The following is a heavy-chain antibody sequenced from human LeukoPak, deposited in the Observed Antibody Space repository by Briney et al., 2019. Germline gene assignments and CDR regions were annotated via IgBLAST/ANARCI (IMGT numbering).Heavy chain of an antibody. CDR3: ARVDSSSWYGGNYFDY. CDR2: IYTSGST. J-gene: IGHJ4*02. V-gene: IGHV4-4*07. D-gene: IGHD6-13*01. CDR1: GGSISSYY. Sequence: PSETLSLTCTVSGGSISSYYWSWIRQPAGKGLEWIGRIYTSGSTNYNPSLKSRVTMSVDTSKNQFSLKLSSVTAADTAVYYCARVDSSSWYGGNYFDYWGQGTLVTDSS.